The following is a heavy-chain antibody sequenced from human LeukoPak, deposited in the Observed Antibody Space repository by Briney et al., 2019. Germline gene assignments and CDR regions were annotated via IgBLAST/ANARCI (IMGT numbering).Heavy chain of an antibody. Sequence: PGGSLRLSCAASGFIFGNYAMSWVRQAPGKGPEWVSGSGSGGGTYYANSVKGRFTISRDNSKNTLYLQMDSLRAEDTAIYYCAKAHSVSAPGCFDPWGQGTLVTVSS. V-gene: IGHV3-23*01. J-gene: IGHJ5*02. CDR3: AKAHSVSAPGCFDP. CDR2: SGSGGGT. D-gene: IGHD5-18*01. CDR1: GFIFGNYA.